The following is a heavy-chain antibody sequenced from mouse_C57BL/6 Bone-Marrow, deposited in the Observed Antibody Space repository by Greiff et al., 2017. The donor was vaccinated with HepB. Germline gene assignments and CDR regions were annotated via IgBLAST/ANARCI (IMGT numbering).Heavy chain of an antibody. Sequence: VQLQQSGPVLVKPGASVKMSCKASGYTFTDYYMNWVKQSHGKSLEWIGVINPYNGGTSYNQKFKGKATLTVDKSSSTAYMELNSLTSEDSAVYYCARPRYGSSYPWYFDVWGTGTTVTVSS. J-gene: IGHJ1*03. CDR2: INPYNGGT. CDR3: ARPRYGSSYPWYFDV. D-gene: IGHD1-1*01. CDR1: GYTFTDYY. V-gene: IGHV1-19*01.